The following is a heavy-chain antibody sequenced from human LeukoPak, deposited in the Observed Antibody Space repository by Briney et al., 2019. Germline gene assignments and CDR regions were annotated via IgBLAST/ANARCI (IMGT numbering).Heavy chain of an antibody. Sequence: SETLSLTCTVSGGSISSSSYYWGWIRQHPGKGLEWIGYIYYSGSTYYNPSLKSRVTISVDTSKNQFSLKPSSVTAADTAVYYCARDLRDYGDSGLDYWGQGTLVTVSS. D-gene: IGHD4-17*01. J-gene: IGHJ4*02. V-gene: IGHV4-31*03. CDR3: ARDLRDYGDSGLDY. CDR2: IYYSGST. CDR1: GGSISSSSYY.